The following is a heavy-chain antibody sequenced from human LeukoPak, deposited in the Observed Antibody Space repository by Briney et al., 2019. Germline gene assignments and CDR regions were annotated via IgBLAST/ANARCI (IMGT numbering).Heavy chain of an antibody. V-gene: IGHV1-46*01. CDR3: AREGRYYDILTGYYPNYYYGMDV. CDR1: GYTFTSYW. D-gene: IGHD3-9*01. CDR2: ISPSSDST. Sequence: ASVKVSCKASGYTFTSYWMHWVRQAPGQGLEWMGIISPSSDSTNCAQKFEGRVSMTRDKSTSTVYMELSSLRSEDTAVYYCAREGRYYDILTGYYPNYYYGMDVWGQGTTVTVSS. J-gene: IGHJ6*02.